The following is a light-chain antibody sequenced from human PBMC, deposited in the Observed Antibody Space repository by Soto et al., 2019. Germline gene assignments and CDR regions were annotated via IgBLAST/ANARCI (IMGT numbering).Light chain of an antibody. CDR3: FSKISGFVYG. CDR2: DVN. Sequence: QSVLAQPASVSGSFGQSITISCSGPNTDLGVYGYVSWYQHQPGKAPQLLIYDVNNRPSGISDRFSGSKSGDTASLTISGLQAEDEADYFCFSKISGFVYGFXTGTKVTVL. V-gene: IGLV2-14*01. CDR1: NTDLGVYGY. J-gene: IGLJ1*01.